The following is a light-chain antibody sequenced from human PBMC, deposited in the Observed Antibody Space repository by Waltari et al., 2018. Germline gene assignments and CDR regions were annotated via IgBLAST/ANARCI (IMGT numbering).Light chain of an antibody. CDR1: SSNIGAGYD. CDR3: QSYDISLSGYV. Sequence: QSVLTQPPSVSGAPGQRVTLSCLGSSSNIGAGYDVPWYQHLPGTAPNLLIHGKSKRPSGVPDRVSGSKSGTSASLAITGLQADDEADYYCQSYDISLSGYVFGTGTKVTVL. V-gene: IGLV1-40*01. CDR2: GKS. J-gene: IGLJ1*01.